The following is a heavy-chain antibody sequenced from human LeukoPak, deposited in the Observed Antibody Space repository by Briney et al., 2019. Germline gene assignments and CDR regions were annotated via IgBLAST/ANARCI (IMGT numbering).Heavy chain of an antibody. CDR3: ARRATYYYDSSGYFPPDY. Sequence: PGGSLRLSCAASGFIFSNYGMYWVRQAPGKGLEWVAFIRYDGRNKFYEDSVKGRFTISRDNSKNTLYLQINSLRDEDSAVYYCARRATYYYDSSGYFPPDYWGQGTLVTVSS. CDR2: IRYDGRNK. CDR1: GFIFSNYG. J-gene: IGHJ4*02. D-gene: IGHD3-22*01. V-gene: IGHV3-30*02.